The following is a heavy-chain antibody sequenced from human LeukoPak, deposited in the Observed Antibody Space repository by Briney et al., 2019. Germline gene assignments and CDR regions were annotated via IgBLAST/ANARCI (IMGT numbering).Heavy chain of an antibody. CDR1: GYTFTSYG. J-gene: IGHJ5*02. V-gene: IGHV1-18*04. CDR3: ARLGLLWFEDNWFDP. D-gene: IGHD3-10*01. Sequence: ASVTVSCKASGYTFTSYGISWVRQAPGQGLEWMGWISAYNGNTNYAQKLQGRVTMTTDTSTSTAYMELRSLRSDDTAVYYCARLGLLWFEDNWFDPWGQGTLVTVSS. CDR2: ISAYNGNT.